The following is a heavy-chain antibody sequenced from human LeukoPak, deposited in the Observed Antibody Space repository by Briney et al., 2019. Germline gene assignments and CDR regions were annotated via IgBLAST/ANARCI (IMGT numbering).Heavy chain of an antibody. CDR3: ARRAAAGAYYYYGMDV. V-gene: IGHV4-59*08. D-gene: IGHD6-13*01. J-gene: IGHJ6*02. CDR1: GGSISSYY. CDR2: IYYRGST. Sequence: PSETLSLTCTVSGGSISSYYWSWIRQPAGKGLEWIGYIYYRGSTNYNPSLKSRVTISVDTSKNQFSLKLSSVTAADTAVYYCARRAAAGAYYYYGMDVWGQGTTVTVSS.